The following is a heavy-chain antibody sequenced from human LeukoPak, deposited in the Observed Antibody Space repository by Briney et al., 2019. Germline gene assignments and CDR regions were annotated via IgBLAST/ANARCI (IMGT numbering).Heavy chain of an antibody. D-gene: IGHD6-19*01. J-gene: IGHJ4*02. CDR1: GFTFSRNS. CDR3: ARDSSWGYSGGCFDY. V-gene: IGHV3-48*02. Sequence: PGGSLRLSCAASGFTFSRNSMNWVRQAPGKGLEWVSYISTSSSSIYYADSVKGRFTISRDNAKNSLYLQMNSLRDEDTAVYYYARDSSWGYSGGCFDYWGQGTLVTVSS. CDR2: ISTSSSSI.